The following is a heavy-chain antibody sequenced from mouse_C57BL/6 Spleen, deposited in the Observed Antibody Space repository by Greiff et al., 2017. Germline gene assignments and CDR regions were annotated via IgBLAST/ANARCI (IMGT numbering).Heavy chain of an antibody. V-gene: IGHV1-64*01. D-gene: IGHD2-4*01. CDR3: ARRGDYDAYAMDY. CDR1: GYTFTSYW. CDR2: IHPNSGST. J-gene: IGHJ4*01. Sequence: VQLQQPGAELVKPGASVKLSCKASGYTFTSYWMHWVKQRPGQGLEWIGMIHPNSGSTNYNEKFKSKATLTVDKSSSTAYMQLSSLTSEDSAVYYCARRGDYDAYAMDYLGQGTSVTVSS.